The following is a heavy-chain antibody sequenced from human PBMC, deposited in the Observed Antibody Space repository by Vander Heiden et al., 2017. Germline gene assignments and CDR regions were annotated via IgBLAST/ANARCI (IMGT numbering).Heavy chain of an antibody. CDR3: ARDLGVGFGELFGLGY. CDR2: IYYSGST. CDR1: GGSISSYY. Sequence: QVQLQASGPGLVKPSATLSLTCTVPGGSISSYYWSWIRQPPGKGLGWIGYIYYSGSTNYNPSLKSRVTISVDTSKNQFSRKLSSVTAADTAVYYCARDLGVGFGELFGLGYWGQGTLVTVSS. J-gene: IGHJ4*02. D-gene: IGHD3-10*01. V-gene: IGHV4-59*01.